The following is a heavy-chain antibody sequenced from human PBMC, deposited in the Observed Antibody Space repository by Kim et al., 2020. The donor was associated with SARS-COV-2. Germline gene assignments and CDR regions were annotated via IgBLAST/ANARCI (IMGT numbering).Heavy chain of an antibody. CDR3: AKDDQFSSSYPDAFDI. CDR2: ISGSGGST. Sequence: GGSLRLSCAASGFTFSSYAMSWVRQAPGKGLEWVSAISGSGGSTYYADSVKGRFTISRDNSKNTLYLQMNSLRAEDTAVYYCAKDDQFSSSYPDAFDIWGQGTMVTVSS. CDR1: GFTFSSYA. J-gene: IGHJ3*02. D-gene: IGHD6-6*01. V-gene: IGHV3-23*01.